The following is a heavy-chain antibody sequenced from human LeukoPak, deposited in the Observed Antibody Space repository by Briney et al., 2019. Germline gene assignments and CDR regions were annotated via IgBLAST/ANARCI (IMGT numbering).Heavy chain of an antibody. D-gene: IGHD4-17*01. CDR3: AKDLWQFYGDYYYAMDV. CDR2: VSYDGSNK. J-gene: IGHJ6*02. Sequence: GGSLRLSCAASGFTFSTYGMQWVRQAPGKGLEWLAVVSYDGSNKFYGDSVRGRFTISRDNSKNTLYLQMNSLRAEDTAVYYCAKDLWQFYGDYYYAMDVWGLGTTVTVSS. CDR1: GFTFSTYG. V-gene: IGHV3-30*18.